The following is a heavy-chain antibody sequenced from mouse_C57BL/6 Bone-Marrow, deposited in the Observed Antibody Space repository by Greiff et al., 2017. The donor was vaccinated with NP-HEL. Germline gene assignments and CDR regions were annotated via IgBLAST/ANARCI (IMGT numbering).Heavy chain of an antibody. CDR2: ISSGSSTI. Sequence: EVMLVESGGGLVKPGGSLKLSCAASGFTFSDYGMHWVRQAPEKGLEWVAYISSGSSTIYYADTVKGRFTISRDNAKNTLFLQMTSLRSEDTAMYYCARRENYYSNFFFDYWGQGTTLTVSS. CDR3: ARRENYYSNFFFDY. V-gene: IGHV5-17*01. D-gene: IGHD2-5*01. J-gene: IGHJ2*01. CDR1: GFTFSDYG.